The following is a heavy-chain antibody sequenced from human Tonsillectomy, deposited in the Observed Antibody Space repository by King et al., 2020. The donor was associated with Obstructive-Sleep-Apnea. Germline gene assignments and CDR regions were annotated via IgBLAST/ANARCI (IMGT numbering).Heavy chain of an antibody. CDR2: IKSKTDGGTT. Sequence: VQLVESGGGLVKPGGSLRLSCAASGFTFNNAWMSWVRQAPGKGLEWVGRIKSKTDGGTTDYAAPVKGRFTISRDDSKNTLYLQMNSLKTEDTAVYYCTTLLWFGELLGGDYWGQGTLVTVSS. J-gene: IGHJ4*02. V-gene: IGHV3-15*01. D-gene: IGHD3-10*01. CDR3: TTLLWFGELLGGDY. CDR1: GFTFNNAW.